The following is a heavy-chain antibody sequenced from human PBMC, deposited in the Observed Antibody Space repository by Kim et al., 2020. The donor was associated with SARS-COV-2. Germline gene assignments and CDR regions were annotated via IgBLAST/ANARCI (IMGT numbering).Heavy chain of an antibody. CDR2: ITKSSITI. D-gene: IGHD3-16*01. Sequence: GGSLRLFCATSGFTFSAYDMNWVRQAPGKGLEWLSFITKSSITIYYADSVEGRFTISRDNAKNSLFLQMNSLRDEDTALYYCVRDRMGGAFDMWGQGTMV. J-gene: IGHJ3*02. CDR3: VRDRMGGAFDM. CDR1: GFTFSAYD. V-gene: IGHV3-48*02.